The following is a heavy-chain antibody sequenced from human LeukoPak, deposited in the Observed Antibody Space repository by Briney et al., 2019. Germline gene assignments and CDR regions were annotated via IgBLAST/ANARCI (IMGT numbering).Heavy chain of an antibody. Sequence: LQTLSLTCTVSGDSISSSSYYWGWIRQPPGKGLEWIGSIYYSGSTYYNPSLKSRVTISVDTSKNQFSLKLSSVTAADTAVYYCARHHSGSDLRCDYWGQGTLVTVSS. CDR3: ARHHSGSDLRCDY. CDR2: IYYSGST. D-gene: IGHD1-26*01. V-gene: IGHV4-39*01. J-gene: IGHJ4*02. CDR1: GDSISSSSYY.